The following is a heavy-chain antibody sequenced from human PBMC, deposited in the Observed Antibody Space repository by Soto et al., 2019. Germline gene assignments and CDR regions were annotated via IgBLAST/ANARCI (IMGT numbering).Heavy chain of an antibody. D-gene: IGHD6-13*01. CDR1: GFTFSNYA. J-gene: IGHJ4*02. CDR3: AKAGGAAGTVDYFDH. V-gene: IGHV3-23*01. CDR2: ISGSAGST. Sequence: PGGSLRLSCAASGFTFSNYAINWVRQSPGKGLEWVSVISGSAGSTYYADSVKGRFTITRDNSKNTLYLQMNSLRAEDTAVYYCAKAGGAAGTVDYFDHWGQATLVTVSS.